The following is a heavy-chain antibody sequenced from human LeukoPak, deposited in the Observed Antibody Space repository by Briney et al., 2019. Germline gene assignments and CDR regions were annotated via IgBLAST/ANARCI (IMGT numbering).Heavy chain of an antibody. Sequence: GESLKISCKGSGYSFTSYWIGWVRQMPGKGLEWMGIIYPGDSDTRYSPSFQGQVTISADKSISTAYLQWSSLKASDTAMYYCASLRFFTYYYDSSGYGPFDIWGQGTMVTVSS. D-gene: IGHD3-22*01. CDR1: GYSFTSYW. J-gene: IGHJ3*02. CDR3: ASLRFFTYYYDSSGYGPFDI. V-gene: IGHV5-51*01. CDR2: IYPGDSDT.